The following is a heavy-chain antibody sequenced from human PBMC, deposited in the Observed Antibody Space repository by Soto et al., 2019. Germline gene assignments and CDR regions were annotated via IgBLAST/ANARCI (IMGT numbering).Heavy chain of an antibody. Sequence: EVQLVESGGGLVKPGGSLRLSCAASGFTFSSYSMNWVRQAPGKGLEWVSSISSSSSYIYYAYSVKGRFTISRDNAKNSLYLPMNSLRVEDTALYYGAKDRWGDLKAFDIWGQGTMVTVSS. CDR1: GFTFSSYS. D-gene: IGHD3-16*01. J-gene: IGHJ3*02. CDR3: AKDRWGDLKAFDI. CDR2: ISSSSSYI. V-gene: IGHV3-21*04.